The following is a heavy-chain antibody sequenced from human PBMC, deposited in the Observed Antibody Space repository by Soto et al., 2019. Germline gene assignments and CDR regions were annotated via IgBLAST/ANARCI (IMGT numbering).Heavy chain of an antibody. J-gene: IGHJ4*02. V-gene: IGHV3-30-3*01. Sequence: QVQLVESGGGVVQPGRSLRLSCAASGFSFSTYAMHWVRQAPGKGLEWVAVISFDGSSKYYADSVRGRFTSSRDNSKNTLFLQMNSLRAEDTAVYYCARSGRLRLGELSAPFAYWGQGTLVTVSS. CDR2: ISFDGSSK. CDR1: GFSFSTYA. D-gene: IGHD3-16*02. CDR3: ARSGRLRLGELSAPFAY.